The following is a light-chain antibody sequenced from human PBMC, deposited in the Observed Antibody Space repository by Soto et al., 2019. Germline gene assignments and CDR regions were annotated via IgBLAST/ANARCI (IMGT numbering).Light chain of an antibody. J-gene: IGKJ1*01. Sequence: DIQMTQSPSSLSASVGDRVTITCQASQDIGKRLNWYQQKPGRVPKLLIYYTSTLQSGVPSRFSGSGSGTDFTLTISSLQPEDVATYYCQKYHGAPWAFGQGAKVEIK. V-gene: IGKV1-27*01. CDR3: QKYHGAPWA. CDR1: QDIGKR. CDR2: YTS.